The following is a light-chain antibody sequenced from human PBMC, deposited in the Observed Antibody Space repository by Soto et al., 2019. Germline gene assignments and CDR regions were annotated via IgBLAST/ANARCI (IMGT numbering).Light chain of an antibody. J-gene: IGLJ1*01. CDR2: DVF. CDR3: TSWTSTSTYV. Sequence: QFALTQDASVSGSPGQSITISCTGTSSDVGGYNYVSWYQQHPGRAPKLIIYDVFTRPSGISHRFSGSKSGNTASLTISALQAEDEADYYCTSWTSTSTYVFGSGTRSPS. V-gene: IGLV2-14*01. CDR1: SSDVGGYNY.